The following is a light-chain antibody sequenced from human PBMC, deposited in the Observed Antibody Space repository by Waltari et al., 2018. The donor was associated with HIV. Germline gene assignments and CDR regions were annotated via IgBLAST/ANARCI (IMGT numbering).Light chain of an antibody. CDR3: GTWDTSLSAGV. V-gene: IGLV1-51*01. CDR2: DKN. Sequence: QSVLTQPPAVSAAPGQTVTISCSGSSSNIANTYVSWYPPLPGTAPKLLIYDKNRRSSGIPDRFSGSKSGTSATLAIAGLQTGDEADYYCGTWDTSLSAGVFGGGTKVTVL. CDR1: SSNIANTY. J-gene: IGLJ2*01.